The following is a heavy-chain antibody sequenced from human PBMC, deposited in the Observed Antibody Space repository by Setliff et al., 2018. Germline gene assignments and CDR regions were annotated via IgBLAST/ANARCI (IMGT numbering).Heavy chain of an antibody. CDR3: AKDGGGTYYSRSDY. CDR1: GFAFSSYG. J-gene: IGHJ4*02. Sequence: LRLSCAASGFAFSSYGMHWVRQAPGKGLEWVAFIRFDGGDKYYADSVKGRFTISRDNSKNTLYLQMNSLRAEDTAVYYCAKDGGGTYYSRSDYWGQGTLVTAPQ. D-gene: IGHD1-26*01. V-gene: IGHV3-30*02. CDR2: IRFDGGDK.